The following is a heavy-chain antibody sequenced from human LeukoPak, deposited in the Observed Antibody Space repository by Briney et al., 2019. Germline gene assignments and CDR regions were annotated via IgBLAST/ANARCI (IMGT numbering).Heavy chain of an antibody. J-gene: IGHJ4*02. CDR1: GFTFSSYS. V-gene: IGHV3-21*01. Sequence: GGSLRLSCAASGFTFSSYSMNWVRQAPGKGLEWVSSISSSSSYIYYADSVKGRFTISRDNAKNSLYLQMNSLRAEDTAVYYCARDPGPMIVAVMWGQGTLVTVSS. D-gene: IGHD3-22*01. CDR3: ARDPGPMIVAVM. CDR2: ISSSSSYI.